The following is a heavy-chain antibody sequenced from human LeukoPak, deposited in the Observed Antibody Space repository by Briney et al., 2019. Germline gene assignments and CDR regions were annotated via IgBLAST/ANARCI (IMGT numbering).Heavy chain of an antibody. D-gene: IGHD1-26*01. CDR2: IHSSGIA. Sequence: SETLSLTCTISGGSVSSYYWSWIRQPPGKGLEWIGYIHSSGIANYNPSLKSRVTISMDTSKNQFSLKLSSVTAADTAVYYCATWGLGPSRLDYWGQGTLVTVSS. CDR1: GGSVSSYY. CDR3: ATWGLGPSRLDY. V-gene: IGHV4-59*08. J-gene: IGHJ4*02.